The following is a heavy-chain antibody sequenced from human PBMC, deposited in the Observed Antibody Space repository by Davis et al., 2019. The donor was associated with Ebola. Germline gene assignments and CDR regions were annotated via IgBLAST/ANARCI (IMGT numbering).Heavy chain of an antibody. CDR3: AKDKTMATHYWYFDL. V-gene: IGHV3-66*02. J-gene: IGHJ2*01. D-gene: IGHD4/OR15-4a*01. CDR1: GFSVSDKY. CDR2: IYRDGRM. Sequence: GESLKISCVGSGFSVSDKYMSWVRQAPGKGLEWVSVIYRDGRMYHADSVKGRFTISRDNSKNTFYLQMNSLRAEDTALYYCAKDKTMATHYWYFDLWGRGTLVTVSS.